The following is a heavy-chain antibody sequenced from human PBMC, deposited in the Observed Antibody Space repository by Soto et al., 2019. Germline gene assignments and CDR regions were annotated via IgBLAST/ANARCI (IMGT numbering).Heavy chain of an antibody. CDR1: GFSLTTRGVG. CDR2: IYWDDDE. D-gene: IGHD5-18*01. V-gene: IGHV2-5*02. CDR3: DHRPRGYSYHFDY. Sequence: QSTLKESGPTLVKPTQTLTLTCTFSGFSLTTRGVGVGWIRQPPGKALEWLALIYWDDDEGYSPSLKSRLPMTKATSKHPVVLTPTYLEPGATATCISDHRPRGYSYHFDYWGQGTRVTVSS. J-gene: IGHJ4*02.